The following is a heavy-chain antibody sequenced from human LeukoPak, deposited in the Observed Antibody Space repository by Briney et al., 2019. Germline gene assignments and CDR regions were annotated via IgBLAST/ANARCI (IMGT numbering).Heavy chain of an antibody. V-gene: IGHV3-74*01. CDR2: TDPDGSVA. D-gene: IGHD3-16*01. J-gene: IGHJ3*01. Sequence: PGGSLRLSCEASGFSLSNHWMHWVRQAPGKGLVWVAHTDPDGSVANYGDSVKGRFAISRDNAKNTLYLQMDSLRAEDTAVYYCARELGRGGSAFDVWGQGTMVTVSS. CDR3: ARELGRGGSAFDV. CDR1: GFSLSNHW.